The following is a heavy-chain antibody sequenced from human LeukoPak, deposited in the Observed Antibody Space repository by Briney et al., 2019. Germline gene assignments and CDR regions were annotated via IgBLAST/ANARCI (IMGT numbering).Heavy chain of an antibody. V-gene: IGHV4-59*01. J-gene: IGHJ6*03. Sequence: PSETLSLTCTVSGGSISSYYWTWIRQPPGKGLELIGYIYYSGSTNYNPSLKSRVTISVDTSKNQFSLKLSSVTAADAAAYYCARLNYYYYYMDVWGKGTTVTISS. CDR2: IYYSGST. CDR1: GGSISSYY. CDR3: ARLNYYYYYMDV.